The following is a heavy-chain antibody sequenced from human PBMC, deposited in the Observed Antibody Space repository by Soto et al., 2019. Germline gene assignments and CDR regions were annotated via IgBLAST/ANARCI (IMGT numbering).Heavy chain of an antibody. D-gene: IGHD6-13*01. J-gene: IGHJ4*02. V-gene: IGHV3-74*01. CDR3: ARRGPGTYFDY. CDR2: INSDGSST. Sequence: PGGSLRLSCASSGFTFSSYWMHLVRQAPGKGLVWVSRINSDGSSTSYADSVKGRFTISRDNAKNTLYLQMNSLRAEDTAVYYCARRGPGTYFDYWGQGTLVTVSS. CDR1: GFTFSSYW.